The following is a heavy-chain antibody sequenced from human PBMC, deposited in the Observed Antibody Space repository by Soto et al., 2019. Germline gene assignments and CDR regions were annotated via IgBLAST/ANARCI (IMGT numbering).Heavy chain of an antibody. Sequence: SETLSLTCTVSGGSISSSSYYWGWIRQPPGKGLEWIGSIYYSGSTYYNPSLKSRVTISVDTSKNQFSLKLSSVTAADTAVYYCARLWVGYYYYYMDVWGKGTTVTVSS. J-gene: IGHJ6*03. CDR3: ARLWVGYYYYYMDV. V-gene: IGHV4-39*01. CDR2: IYYSGST. CDR1: GGSISSSSYY. D-gene: IGHD3-10*01.